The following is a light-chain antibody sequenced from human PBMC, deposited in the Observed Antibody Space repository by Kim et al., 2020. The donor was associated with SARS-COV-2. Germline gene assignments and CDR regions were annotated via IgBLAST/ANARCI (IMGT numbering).Light chain of an antibody. V-gene: IGLV1-40*01. CDR1: SANIGAGYD. CDR3: QSYDGSLSGYA. CDR2: GDS. Sequence: GVTISCTGSSANIGAGYDVHWYQQHPGKAPKPLIYGDSNRPSGVPDRFSGSKSGTSAALAITGLQADDEADYYCQSYDGSLSGYAFGTGTKVTVL. J-gene: IGLJ1*01.